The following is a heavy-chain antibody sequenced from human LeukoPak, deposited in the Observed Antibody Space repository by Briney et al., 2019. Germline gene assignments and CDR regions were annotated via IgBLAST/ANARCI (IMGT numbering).Heavy chain of an antibody. CDR1: GYTFTDYY. CDR2: VNPNDGDT. D-gene: IGHD2-2*01. CDR3: ARANFLYCSSSTCLFDY. V-gene: IGHV1-2*02. J-gene: IGHJ4*02. Sequence: ASVKVSCKASGYTFTDYYMHWVRQAPGQGFEWMGWVNPNDGDTNYAQKFQGRVTMTRDTSISTAHMEVSRLRSDDTAVYYCARANFLYCSSSTCLFDYWGQGTLVTVSS.